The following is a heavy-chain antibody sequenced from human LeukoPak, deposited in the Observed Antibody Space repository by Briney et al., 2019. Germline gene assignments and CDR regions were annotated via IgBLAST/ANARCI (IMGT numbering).Heavy chain of an antibody. CDR3: AREIKWLRLGYYYYGMDV. CDR2: IYYSGST. CDR1: GGSISSYY. J-gene: IGHJ6*02. Sequence: PSETLSLTCTVSGGSISSYYWTWIRQPPGKGLEWIGYIYYSGSTNYNPSLKSRVTISVDTSKNQFSLKLSSVTAADTAVYYCAREIKWLRLGYYYYGMDVWGQGTTVTVSS. D-gene: IGHD5-12*01. V-gene: IGHV4-59*01.